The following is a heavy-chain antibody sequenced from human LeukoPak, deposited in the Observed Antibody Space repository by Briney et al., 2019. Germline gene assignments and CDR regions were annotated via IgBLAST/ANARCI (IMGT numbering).Heavy chain of an antibody. CDR1: GGSISSYY. D-gene: IGHD6-13*01. CDR2: VYTSGST. Sequence: SETLSLTCTVSGGSISSYYWSWIRQPAGKGLEWIGRVYTSGSTNYNPSLKSRVTMSVDTSKNQFSLKLSSVTAADTAVCYCARDPGPYSSSLNFDYWGQGTLVTVSS. CDR3: ARDPGPYSSSLNFDY. V-gene: IGHV4-4*07. J-gene: IGHJ4*02.